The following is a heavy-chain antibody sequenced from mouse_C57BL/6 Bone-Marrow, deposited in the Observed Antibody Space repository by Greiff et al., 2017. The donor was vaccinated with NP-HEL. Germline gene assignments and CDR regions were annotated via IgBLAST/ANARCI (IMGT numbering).Heavy chain of an antibody. CDR1: GYAFSSYW. D-gene: IGHD2-5*01. J-gene: IGHJ1*03. Sequence: QVHVKQSGAELVKPGASVKISCKASGYAFSSYWMNWVKQRPGKGLEWIGQIYPGDGDTNYNGKFKGKATLTADKSSSTAYMQLSSLTSEDSAVYFCTYSNFYWYFDVWGTGTTVTVSS. CDR3: TYSNFYWYFDV. CDR2: IYPGDGDT. V-gene: IGHV1-80*01.